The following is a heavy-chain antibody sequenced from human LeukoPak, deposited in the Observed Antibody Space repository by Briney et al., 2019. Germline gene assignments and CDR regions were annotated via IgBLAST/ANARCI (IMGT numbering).Heavy chain of an antibody. CDR1: SGSISSSSYY. CDR2: IYYSGST. Sequence: PSETLSLTCTVSSGSISSSSYYWGWIRQPPGKGLEWIGSIYYSGSTYYNPSLKSRVTISVDTSKNQFSLKLSSVTAADTAVYYCARVYRRRDGYNWLSQIDYWGQGTLVTVSS. CDR3: ARVYRRRDGYNWLSQIDY. J-gene: IGHJ4*02. D-gene: IGHD5-24*01. V-gene: IGHV4-39*07.